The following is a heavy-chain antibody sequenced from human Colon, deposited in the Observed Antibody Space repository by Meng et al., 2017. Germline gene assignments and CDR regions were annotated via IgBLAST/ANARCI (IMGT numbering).Heavy chain of an antibody. CDR1: VGSTTTNNW. CDR3: ARGGGCVNGVCGSLDY. Sequence: VPRQESGPGLVKPPGTLSLTCAVSVGSTTTNNWWSWVRQPPGKGLEWIGEIHPSGGTNYNPSLKSRVTMSIDNSKRQFSLNLSSVTAADTAVYYCARGGGCVNGVCGSLDYWGQGTLVTVSS. CDR2: IHPSGGT. D-gene: IGHD2-8*01. V-gene: IGHV4-4*03. J-gene: IGHJ4*02.